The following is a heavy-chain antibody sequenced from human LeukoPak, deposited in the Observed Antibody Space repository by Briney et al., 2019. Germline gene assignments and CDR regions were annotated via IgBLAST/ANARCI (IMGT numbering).Heavy chain of an antibody. CDR1: GGSISSYY. CDR2: IYYSGDT. V-gene: IGHV4-59*01. J-gene: IGHJ5*02. D-gene: IGHD3-10*01. CDR3: VRGPYGSSISNWFDP. Sequence: PSETLSLTCTVSGGSISSYYRSWIRQPAGKGLEWVGYIYYSGDTNYNPSLQSRVTISVDTSKNQFSLKLTSVTTADTAVYYCVRGPYGSSISNWFDPWGQGTLVIVSS.